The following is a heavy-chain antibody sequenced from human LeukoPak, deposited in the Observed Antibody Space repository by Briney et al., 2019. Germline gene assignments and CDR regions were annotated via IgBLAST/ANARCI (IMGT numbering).Heavy chain of an antibody. CDR2: MNPNNGNT. Sequence: GASVKVSCKASGFTFTRYDIYWVRQATGQGLEWMGWMNPNNGNTGYAQTFQGRVTMTRDTFTSTAYMELRSLTSEDTAVYYCVRDGEGLAISVNYWFDLWGQGTLVTVSS. V-gene: IGHV1-8*01. J-gene: IGHJ5*02. CDR1: GFTFTRYD. CDR3: VRDGEGLAISVNYWFDL. D-gene: IGHD3-10*01.